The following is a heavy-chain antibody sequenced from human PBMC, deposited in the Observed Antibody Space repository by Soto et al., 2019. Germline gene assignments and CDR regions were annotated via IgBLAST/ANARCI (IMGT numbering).Heavy chain of an antibody. CDR1: GYTFTSYD. Sequence: QVQLVQSGAEVKKPGASVKVSCKASGYTFTSYDINWVRQATGQGLEWMGWMNPNSGNTGYAQKFQGRVTMTRNTSISTAYIELSSLRSEDTAVYYCARGGIYYDFWSGYYGAYYYGMDVWGQGTTVTVSS. CDR3: ARGGIYYDFWSGYYGAYYYGMDV. J-gene: IGHJ6*02. CDR2: MNPNSGNT. D-gene: IGHD3-3*01. V-gene: IGHV1-8*01.